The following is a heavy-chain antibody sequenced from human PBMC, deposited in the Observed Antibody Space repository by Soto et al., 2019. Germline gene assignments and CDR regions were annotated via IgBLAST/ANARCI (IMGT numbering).Heavy chain of an antibody. J-gene: IGHJ3*02. CDR2: IYHSGSI. Sequence: SETLSLTCTVSGDSISSLDCYRSRIRQTPGKGLEWIGEIYHSGSINHNPSLKSRVTMSVDKSNNQFSLKMTSVTAADTAVYYCASKFGELLADAFDIWGQGTVVTVSS. D-gene: IGHD3-10*01. V-gene: IGHV4-4*02. CDR1: GDSISSLDC. CDR3: ASKFGELLADAFDI.